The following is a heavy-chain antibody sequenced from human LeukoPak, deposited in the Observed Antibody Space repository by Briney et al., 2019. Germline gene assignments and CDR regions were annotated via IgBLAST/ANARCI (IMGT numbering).Heavy chain of an antibody. CDR1: GFTFRNYG. J-gene: IGHJ4*02. V-gene: IGHV3-30*18. CDR3: AKDQRDIYGSGSYYNFDY. D-gene: IGHD3-10*01. CDR2: ISYDGSNK. Sequence: PGRSLRLSCTASGFTFRNYGMNWVRQAPGKGLEWVAVISYDGSNKYYADSVKGRFTISRDNSKNTLYLQMNSLRAEDTAVYYCAKDQRDIYGSGSYYNFDYWGQGTLVTVSS.